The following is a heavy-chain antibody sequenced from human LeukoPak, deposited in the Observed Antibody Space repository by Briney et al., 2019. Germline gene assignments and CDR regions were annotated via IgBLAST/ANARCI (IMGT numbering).Heavy chain of an antibody. D-gene: IGHD5-12*01. CDR1: GFTFSSYG. CDR2: IWYDGSNK. J-gene: IGHJ3*02. V-gene: IGHV3-33*01. CDR3: ARDGYDGAFDI. Sequence: GGSLRLSCAASGFTFSSYGMHWVRQAPGKGLEWVAVIWYDGSNKYYADSVKGRFTISRDNSKDTLYLQMNSLRAEDTAVYYCARDGYDGAFDIWGQGTMVTVSS.